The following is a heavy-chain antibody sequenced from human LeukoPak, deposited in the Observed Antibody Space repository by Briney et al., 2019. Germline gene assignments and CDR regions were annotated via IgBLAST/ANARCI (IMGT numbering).Heavy chain of an antibody. V-gene: IGHV4-59*01. CDR3: ARDRYYGSGSTLDAFDI. CDR1: GGSISSYY. CDR2: IYYSGST. Sequence: KPSETLSLTCTVSGGSISSYYWSWIRQPPGKGLESIGYIYYSGSTNYNPSLKSRVTISVDTSKNQFSLKLSSVTAADTAVYYCARDRYYGSGSTLDAFDIWGQGTMVTVSS. J-gene: IGHJ3*02. D-gene: IGHD3-10*01.